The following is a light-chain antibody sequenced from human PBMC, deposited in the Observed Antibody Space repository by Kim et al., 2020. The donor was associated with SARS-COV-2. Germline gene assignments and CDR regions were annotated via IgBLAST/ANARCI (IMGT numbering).Light chain of an antibody. J-gene: IGKJ2*01. CDR1: QGIGND. V-gene: IGKV1-6*01. Sequence: ASVGDRVTLTCRASQGIGNDLAWYQQKPGKAPKLLIYAASSLQSGVPSRFSGSGSGADFTLTISSLLPDDSATYYCLQDYGYPRTFGEGTKVDIK. CDR3: LQDYGYPRT. CDR2: AAS.